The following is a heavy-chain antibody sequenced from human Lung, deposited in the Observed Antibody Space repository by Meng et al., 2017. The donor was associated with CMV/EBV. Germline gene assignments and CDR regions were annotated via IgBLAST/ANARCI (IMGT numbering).Heavy chain of an antibody. V-gene: IGHV3-20*01. CDR1: GFTFDDYG. Sequence: GESLKISCAASGFTFDDYGMSWVRQTPGKGLEWVSGINWNGGSTGYADSVKGRFTISRDNAKNSLYLQMNSLRAEDTALYHCARGYYDSGRGIDYWGQGTLVTVSS. D-gene: IGHD3-22*01. CDR2: INWNGGST. CDR3: ARGYYDSGRGIDY. J-gene: IGHJ4*02.